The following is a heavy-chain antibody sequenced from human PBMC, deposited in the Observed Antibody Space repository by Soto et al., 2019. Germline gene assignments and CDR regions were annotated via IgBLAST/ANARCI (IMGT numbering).Heavy chain of an antibody. V-gene: IGHV3-23*01. CDR3: AKDSGKAVAPDY. CDR1: GFTFSSYA. J-gene: IGHJ4*02. D-gene: IGHD6-19*01. CDR2: ISGSGGSI. Sequence: EVQLLESGGGLVQPGGSLRLSCAASGFTFSSYAMSWVRQAPGKGLEWVSAISGSGGSIYYADSVKGRFTISRDNSKNTLYLQMNSLRAEDTAVYYCAKDSGKAVAPDYWGQGTLVTVSS.